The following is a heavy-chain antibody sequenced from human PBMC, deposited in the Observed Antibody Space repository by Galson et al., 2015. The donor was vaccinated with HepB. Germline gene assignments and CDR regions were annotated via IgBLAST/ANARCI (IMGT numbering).Heavy chain of an antibody. D-gene: IGHD5-24*01. CDR2: ISGGGDNT. J-gene: IGHJ6*02. CDR3: ARAAAGATWDNGVDV. Sequence: SLRLSCAASGFTFSXHAMSWVRQAPGKGLEWVSAISGGGDNTNYADSVKGRFTISRDNSKNTLYLQMNSLRGEDTAVYYCARAAAGATWDNGVDVWGQGTTVTVSS. CDR1: GFTFSXHA. V-gene: IGHV3-23*01.